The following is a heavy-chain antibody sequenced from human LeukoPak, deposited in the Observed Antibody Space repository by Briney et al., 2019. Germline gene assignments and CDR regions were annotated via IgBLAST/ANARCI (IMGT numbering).Heavy chain of an antibody. CDR2: IYHSGST. CDR3: ARTQAGKGFDY. Sequence: SETLSLTCTVSGGSISSYYWSWIRQPPGKGLEWIGYIYHSGSTYYNPSLKSRVTISVDRSKNQFSLKLSSVTAADTAVYYCARTQAGKGFDYWGQGTLVTVSS. V-gene: IGHV4-59*12. D-gene: IGHD6-19*01. CDR1: GGSISSYY. J-gene: IGHJ4*02.